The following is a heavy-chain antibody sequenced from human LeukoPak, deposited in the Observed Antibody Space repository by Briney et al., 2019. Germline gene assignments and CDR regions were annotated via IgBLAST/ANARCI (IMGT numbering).Heavy chain of an antibody. Sequence: ASVTVSCKVSGYTLTELSMHWVRQAPGKGLEWMGGFDPEDGETIYAQKFQGRVTMTEDTSTDTAYMELSSLRSEDTAVYYCATGITAMVDPLRSYWGQGTLVTVSS. CDR3: ATGITAMVDPLRSY. D-gene: IGHD5-18*01. J-gene: IGHJ4*02. CDR2: FDPEDGET. CDR1: GYTLTELS. V-gene: IGHV1-24*01.